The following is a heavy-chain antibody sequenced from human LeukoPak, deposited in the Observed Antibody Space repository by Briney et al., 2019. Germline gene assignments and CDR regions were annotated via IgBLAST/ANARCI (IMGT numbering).Heavy chain of an antibody. CDR1: GFTFSGYA. Sequence: PGGSLRLSCAASGFTFSGYAMSWVRQAPGKGLEWVSAISGSGGSTYYADSVKGRFTISRDNSKNTLYLQMNSLRAEDTAVYYCAKDHGSTSFHWFDPWGQGTLVTVSS. J-gene: IGHJ5*02. D-gene: IGHD2-2*01. CDR3: AKDHGSTSFHWFDP. CDR2: ISGSGGST. V-gene: IGHV3-23*01.